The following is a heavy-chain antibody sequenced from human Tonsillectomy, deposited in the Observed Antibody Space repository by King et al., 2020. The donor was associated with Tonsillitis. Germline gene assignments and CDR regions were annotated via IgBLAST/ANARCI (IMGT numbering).Heavy chain of an antibody. V-gene: IGHV3-7*01. CDR1: GFTFSSYW. J-gene: IGHJ6*02. D-gene: IGHD3-16*02. CDR2: IKQDGSEK. Sequence: VQLVESGGGLVQPGGSLRLSCAASGFTFSSYWMSWVRQAPGKGLEWVANIKQDGSEKYYVDSVKGRFTISRDNAKNSLYLQMNSLRAEDTAVYYCARVSSYHHYNYYYGMDVWGQGTTVTVSS. CDR3: ARVSSYHHYNYYYGMDV.